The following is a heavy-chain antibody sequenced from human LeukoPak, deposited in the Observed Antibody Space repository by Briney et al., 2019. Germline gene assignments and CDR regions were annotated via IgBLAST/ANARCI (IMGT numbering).Heavy chain of an antibody. D-gene: IGHD3-16*01. Sequence: GGSLRLSCAPSGFTFSMYSMNSVRHGPGKGLEWVSSISSSSSYIYYADSVKGRFTISRDNAKNSLYLQMNSLRAEDTAVYYCARASWGAFDIWGQGTMVTVSS. CDR3: ARASWGAFDI. J-gene: IGHJ3*02. CDR2: ISSSSSYI. CDR1: GFTFSMYS. V-gene: IGHV3-21*01.